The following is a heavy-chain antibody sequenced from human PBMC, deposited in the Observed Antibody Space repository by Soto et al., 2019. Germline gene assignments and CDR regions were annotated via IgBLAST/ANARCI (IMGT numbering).Heavy chain of an antibody. CDR3: AREAYCGGDCYPR. CDR2: IYYSGST. J-gene: IGHJ4*02. CDR1: GGSVSSGSYY. Sequence: QVQLQESGPGLVKPSETLSLTCTVSGGSVSSGSYYWSWIRQPPGKGLEWIGYIYYSGSTNYNPSLKSRVTISVDTSKNQFSLKLSSVTAADTAVYYCAREAYCGGDCYPRWGQGTLVTVSS. D-gene: IGHD2-21*02. V-gene: IGHV4-61*01.